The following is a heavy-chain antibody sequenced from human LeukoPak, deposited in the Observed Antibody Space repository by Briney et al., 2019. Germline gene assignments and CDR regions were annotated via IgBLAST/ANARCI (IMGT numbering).Heavy chain of an antibody. V-gene: IGHV4-38-2*02. CDR1: GYSITSGHY. J-gene: IGHJ4*02. CDR2: HYEGETT. Sequence: SETLSLTCTASGYSITSGHYWGWIRQPPGKGLEWIGSHYEGETTYYNPSLKTRLTISLDTSKNQFSLRLSSVTAADTAVYYCGSNWSDFDYWGQGILVTVSS. CDR3: GSNWSDFDY. D-gene: IGHD1-1*01.